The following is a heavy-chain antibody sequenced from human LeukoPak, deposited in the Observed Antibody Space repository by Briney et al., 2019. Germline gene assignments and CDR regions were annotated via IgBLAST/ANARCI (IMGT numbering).Heavy chain of an antibody. Sequence: SETLSLTCTVSGGSISSGDYYWSWIRQPPGKGLEWIGYIYYSGSTYYNPSLKSRVTISVDTSKNQFSLKLSSVTAADTAVYYCARLPSSGDGSAYSMDVWGQGTTVTVSS. D-gene: IGHD2-21*01. V-gene: IGHV4-30-4*01. CDR2: IYYSGST. J-gene: IGHJ6*02. CDR3: ARLPSSGDGSAYSMDV. CDR1: GGSISSGDYY.